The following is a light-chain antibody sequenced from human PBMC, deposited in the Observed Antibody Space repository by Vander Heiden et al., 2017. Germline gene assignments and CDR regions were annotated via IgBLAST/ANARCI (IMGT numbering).Light chain of an antibody. V-gene: IGLV1-40*01. J-gene: IGLJ3*02. CDR2: RDN. CDR3: QSFDSSLSAWV. Sequence: QSVLTQPPSVPGAPGQRVTISCTGSSSNIGAGYDLHWYQLLPGTTPKLLIYRDNNRPSGVPDRFSGSKSGTSASLAITGLQAEDEADYYCQSFDSSLSAWVFGGGTKVTVL. CDR1: SSNIGAGYD.